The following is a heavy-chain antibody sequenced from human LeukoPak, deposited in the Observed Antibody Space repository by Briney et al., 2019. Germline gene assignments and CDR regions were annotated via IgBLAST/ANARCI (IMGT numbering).Heavy chain of an antibody. D-gene: IGHD2-2*02. CDR3: ANTILTGAL. Sequence: RXXPGXGLEWVSSISSSSSHLYYADSVKGRFTISRDNAKNSLYLQMNSLRAGDTAVYYCANTILTGALWGQGTLVTVSS. CDR2: ISSSSSHL. V-gene: IGHV3-21*01. J-gene: IGHJ4*02.